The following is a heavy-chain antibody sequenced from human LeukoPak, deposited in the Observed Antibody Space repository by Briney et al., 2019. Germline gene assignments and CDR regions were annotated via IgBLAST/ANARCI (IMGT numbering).Heavy chain of an antibody. D-gene: IGHD3-10*02. Sequence: GGSLRLSCAASGFTFSSYAMSWVRQAPGKGLEWVSATSGSGGSTYYADSVKGRFTISRDNAKNSLYLQMNSLRAEDTAVYYCAELGITMIGGVWGKGTTVTISS. V-gene: IGHV3-23*01. CDR3: AELGITMIGGV. CDR2: TSGSGGST. J-gene: IGHJ6*04. CDR1: GFTFSSYA.